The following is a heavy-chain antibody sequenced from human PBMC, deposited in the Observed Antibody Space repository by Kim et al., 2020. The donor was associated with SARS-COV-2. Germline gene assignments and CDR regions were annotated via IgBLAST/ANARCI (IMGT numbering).Heavy chain of an antibody. CDR2: IYTSGST. V-gene: IGHV4-61*02. CDR1: GGSISSGSYY. Sequence: SETLSLTCTVSGGSISSGSYYWSWIRQPAGKGLEWIGRIYTSGSTNYNPSLKSRVTISVDTSKNQFSLKLSSVTAADTAVYYCASGSYLAGWFDPWGQGTLVTVSS. J-gene: IGHJ5*02. CDR3: ASGSYLAGWFDP. D-gene: IGHD1-26*01.